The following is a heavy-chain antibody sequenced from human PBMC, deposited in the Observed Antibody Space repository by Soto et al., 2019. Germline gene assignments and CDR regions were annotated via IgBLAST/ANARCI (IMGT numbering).Heavy chain of an antibody. CDR1: GFPFSSYG. J-gene: IGHJ4*02. V-gene: IGHV3-30*18. CDR3: AKDTYYYDRSGYYTYDY. CDR2: ISYDGSNK. D-gene: IGHD3-22*01. Sequence: PGGSLRLSCAASGFPFSSYGVHWVRQAPGKGLEWVAVISYDGSNKHYADSVKGRFTISRDNSKNTLDLQMNSLRAEDTAVYYCAKDTYYYDRSGYYTYDYWGQGTQVTVSS.